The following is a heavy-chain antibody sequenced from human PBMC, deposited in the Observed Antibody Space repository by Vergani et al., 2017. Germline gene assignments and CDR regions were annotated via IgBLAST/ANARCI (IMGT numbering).Heavy chain of an antibody. CDR3: ANDLGTSSGGGWFDP. J-gene: IGHJ5*02. Sequence: EVQLEESGGGLVLPGRSLRLSCVASGFTSAGYAMHWVRQAPGKGLEWVSGISWNSNSIGYADSVKGRFTISRDNAKSSLYLQMNSLRAEDTALYYCANDLGTSSGGGWFDPWGQGTLVTVSS. V-gene: IGHV3-9*02. D-gene: IGHD6-6*01. CDR2: ISWNSNSI. CDR1: GFTSAGYA.